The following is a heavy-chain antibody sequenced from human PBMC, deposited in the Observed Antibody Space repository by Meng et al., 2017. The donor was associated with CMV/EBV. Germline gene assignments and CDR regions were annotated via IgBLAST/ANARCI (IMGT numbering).Heavy chain of an antibody. Sequence: GSLRLSCAVYGGSFSGYYWSWIRQPPGKGLEWIGEINHSGSTNYNPSLKSRVTILVDTSKNQFSLKLSSVTAADTAVYYCARAYGNWGQGTLVTVSS. CDR2: INHSGST. V-gene: IGHV4-34*01. CDR3: ARAYGN. CDR1: GGSFSGYY. D-gene: IGHD4-17*01. J-gene: IGHJ4*02.